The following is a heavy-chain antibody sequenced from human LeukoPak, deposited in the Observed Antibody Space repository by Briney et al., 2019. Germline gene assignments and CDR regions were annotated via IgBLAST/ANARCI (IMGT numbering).Heavy chain of an antibody. CDR3: ARGSYSGSYSFDY. V-gene: IGHV4-30-4*08. Sequence: SWIRQPPGKGLEWIGYIYYSGSTYYNPSLKSRVTISVDTSKNQFSLKLSSVTAADTAVYYCARGSYSGSYSFDYWGQGTLVTVSS. D-gene: IGHD1-26*01. J-gene: IGHJ4*02. CDR2: IYYSGST.